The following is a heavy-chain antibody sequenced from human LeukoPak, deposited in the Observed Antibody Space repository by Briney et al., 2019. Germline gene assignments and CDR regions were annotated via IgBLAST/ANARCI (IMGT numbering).Heavy chain of an antibody. CDR3: ATEYYRSYNF. V-gene: IGHV3-7*02. CDR2: IKEDGSEK. J-gene: IGHJ4*02. D-gene: IGHD1-26*01. Sequence: GGSLRLSCAASRFSFSKFYMSWVRQAPGKGLEWVASIKEDGSEKFYVDPVKGRFTISRDNAKNLLYLQMNSLRAEDTAVYYCATEYYRSYNFWGQGALVTVSS. CDR1: RFSFSKFY.